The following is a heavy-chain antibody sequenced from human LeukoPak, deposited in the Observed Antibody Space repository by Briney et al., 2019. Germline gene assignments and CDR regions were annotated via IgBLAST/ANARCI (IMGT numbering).Heavy chain of an antibody. CDR1: GFTVSSNY. V-gene: IGHV3-66*01. Sequence: GGSLRLSCAASGFTVSSNYMSWVRQAPGKGLEWVSVIYTGGSTYYADSVKGRFTISRDYSKNTLYLQMNSLRAEDTALYYCARDRRSGDDAFDIWGQGTMVTVSS. D-gene: IGHD1-26*01. CDR2: IYTGGST. CDR3: ARDRRSGDDAFDI. J-gene: IGHJ3*02.